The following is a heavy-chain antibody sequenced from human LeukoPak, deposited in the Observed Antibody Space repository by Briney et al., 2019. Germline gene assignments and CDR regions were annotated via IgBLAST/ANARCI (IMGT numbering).Heavy chain of an antibody. J-gene: IGHJ4*02. V-gene: IGHV1-69*04. D-gene: IGHD6-13*01. Sequence: SVNVSCKASGGTFSSYAISWVRQAPGQGLEWMGRIIPILGIANYAQKFQGRVTITADKSTSTAYMELSSLRSEDTAVYYCATYSSSWPLFDYWGQGTLVTVSS. CDR3: ATYSSSWPLFDY. CDR2: IIPILGIA. CDR1: GGTFSSYA.